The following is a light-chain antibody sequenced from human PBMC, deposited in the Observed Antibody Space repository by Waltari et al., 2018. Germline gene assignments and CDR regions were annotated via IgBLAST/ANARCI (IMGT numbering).Light chain of an antibody. V-gene: IGLV2-23*02. CDR2: EVT. CDR3: CSYAGLGIYV. J-gene: IGLJ1*01. Sequence: QSGLTQPASVSGPPGQSTPTSCTGTSSDGGNYNPASWYQQYPCKAPKHMVYEVTKRTSGVSYRFSGSKSGNTASLTICGLQSEDEADYYCCSYAGLGIYVFGTGTKVTVL. CDR1: SSDGGNYNP.